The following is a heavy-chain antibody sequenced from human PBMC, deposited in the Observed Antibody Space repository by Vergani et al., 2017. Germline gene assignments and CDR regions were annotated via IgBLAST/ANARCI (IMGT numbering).Heavy chain of an antibody. D-gene: IGHD7-27*01. J-gene: IGHJ4*02. CDR2: IYHSGST. CDR3: ARARDWGSKWFWEFDY. Sequence: QVQLRESGPGLVKPSETLSLTCAVSGYSISSGYYWGWIRQPPGKGLEWIGSIYHSGSTYYNPSLKSRVTMSGDTSKNQFSLKLSSVTAADTAVYYCARARDWGSKWFWEFDYWGQGTLVTVSS. V-gene: IGHV4-38-2*01. CDR1: GYSISSGYY.